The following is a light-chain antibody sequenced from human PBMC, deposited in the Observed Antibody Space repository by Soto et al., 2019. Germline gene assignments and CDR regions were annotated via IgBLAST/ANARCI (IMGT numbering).Light chain of an antibody. CDR3: QQYGSTPPYT. J-gene: IGKJ2*01. CDR2: GAS. Sequence: EIVLTQSPGTLSLSPGERATLSCRASQIVSSNFLAWYQQKPGQAPRLLIYGASSRATGIPDTFRGSGSGTDFTLTSSGLEPEDFAVYFCQQYGSTPPYTFGQGTNLEI. V-gene: IGKV3-20*01. CDR1: QIVSSNF.